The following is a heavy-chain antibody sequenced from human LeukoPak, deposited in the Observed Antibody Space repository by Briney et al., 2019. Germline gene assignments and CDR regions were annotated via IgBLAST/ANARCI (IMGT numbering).Heavy chain of an antibody. Sequence: GASVKVSCKASGGTFSSYAISWVRQAPGQGLEWMGGIIPIFGTANYAQKFQGRVTITADESTSTAYMELSSLRSEDTAVYYCAKDAVRALLTDPQTPDYWGQETLVTVSS. D-gene: IGHD3-9*01. CDR3: AKDAVRALLTDPQTPDY. J-gene: IGHJ4*02. CDR2: IIPIFGTA. CDR1: GGTFSSYA. V-gene: IGHV1-69*01.